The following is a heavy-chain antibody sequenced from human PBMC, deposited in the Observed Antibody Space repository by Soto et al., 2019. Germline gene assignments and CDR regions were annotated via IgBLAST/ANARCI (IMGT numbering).Heavy chain of an antibody. V-gene: IGHV3-30-3*01. Sequence: PGKGLEWVAVISYDGSNKYYADSVKGRFTISRDNSKNTLYLQMNSLRAEDTAVYYCARVSYYGSGTSNHYYYYYGMDVWGQGTTVTVSS. J-gene: IGHJ6*02. CDR2: ISYDGSNK. CDR3: ARVSYYGSGTSNHYYYYYGMDV. D-gene: IGHD3-10*01.